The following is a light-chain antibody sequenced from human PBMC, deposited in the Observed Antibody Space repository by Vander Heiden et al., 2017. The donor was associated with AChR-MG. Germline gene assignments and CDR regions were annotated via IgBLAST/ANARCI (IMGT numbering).Light chain of an antibody. CDR1: RCIKVGTYM. Sequence: VLTQPPSLSASPGASASLTCPLRRCIKVGTYMIYWYQQKPGRPPQDLLRYKSNSDKQQGSGVPSRCSGSKDASANAGILLIAGLQSEDEAYYYCMIRHSSAGVFGGGTKLTDL. V-gene: IGLV5-45*01. J-gene: IGLJ2*01. CDR3: MIRHSSAGV. CDR2: YKSNSDK.